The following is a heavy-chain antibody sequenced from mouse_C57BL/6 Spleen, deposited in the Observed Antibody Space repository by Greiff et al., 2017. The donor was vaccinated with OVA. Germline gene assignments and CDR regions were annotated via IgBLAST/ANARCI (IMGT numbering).Heavy chain of an antibody. V-gene: IGHV1-80*01. Sequence: QVQLQQSGAELVKPGASVKISCKASGYAFSSYWMHWVKQRPGKGLEWIGQIYPGDGDTNYNGKFKGKATLTADKSSSTAYMQLSSLTSEDSAVYFCARWGQGFAYWGQGTLVTVSA. CDR1: GYAFSSYW. D-gene: IGHD3-3*01. CDR2: IYPGDGDT. J-gene: IGHJ3*01. CDR3: ARWGQGFAY.